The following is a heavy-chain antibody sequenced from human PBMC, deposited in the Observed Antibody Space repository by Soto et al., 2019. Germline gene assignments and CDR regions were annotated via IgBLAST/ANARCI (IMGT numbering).Heavy chain of an antibody. CDR2: INVGNGNT. J-gene: IGHJ4*02. V-gene: IGHV1-3*01. D-gene: IGHD3-16*01. CDR1: GYTFTDFA. CDR3: AREGAHYAPFDL. Sequence: QAQLVQYGAEAKRPGASVRVSCKASGYTFTDFALHSVRQAPGQGLEWMGWINVGNGNTGYSRKFQGRVTNDRDMSATTAYIEVTSLTSEDTAIYYCAREGAHYAPFDLWGQGTLVTVSS.